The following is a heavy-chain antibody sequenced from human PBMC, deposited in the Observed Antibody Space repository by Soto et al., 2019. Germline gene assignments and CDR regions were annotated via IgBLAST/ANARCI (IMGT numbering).Heavy chain of an antibody. V-gene: IGHV1-69*01. CDR3: AGASDSTWYNWLDP. CDR2: IIPTFGTT. Sequence: QVQLVQSGAEVKKPGSSVKVSCKAPGGNFSSNGIRWVRQAPGQGLELMGGIIPTFGTTNYAHKFRGRVTITADESTGTAYMELSSLRSDDTAVYYCAGASDSTWYNWLDPWGQGTLDTVSS. D-gene: IGHD5-18*01. CDR1: GGNFSSNG. J-gene: IGHJ5*02.